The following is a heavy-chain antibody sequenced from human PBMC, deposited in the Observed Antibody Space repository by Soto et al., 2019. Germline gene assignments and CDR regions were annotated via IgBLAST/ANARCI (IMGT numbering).Heavy chain of an antibody. V-gene: IGHV4-59*01. J-gene: IGHJ4*02. D-gene: IGHD5-12*01. CDR2: IHYNRNT. Sequence: QVQLQVSGPGLVKPSETLSLTCTVSGDSISSYSWSWIRQPPGKGLEWIGNIHYNRNTKYNPSLKSRVPMSVDTSKNQFSLKLISVTAADTAVYYCAREGNLGRWLQPLDYWGQGTLVTVSS. CDR1: GDSISSYS. CDR3: AREGNLGRWLQPLDY.